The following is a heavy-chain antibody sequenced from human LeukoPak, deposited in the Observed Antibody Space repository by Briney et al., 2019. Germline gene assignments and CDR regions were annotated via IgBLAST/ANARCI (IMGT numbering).Heavy chain of an antibody. V-gene: IGHV3-30*04. CDR2: ISYDGSNK. D-gene: IGHD3-10*01. CDR1: GFTVSSYA. J-gene: IGHJ4*02. Sequence: GGSLRLSCAASGFTVSSYAMHWVRQAPGEGLEWVAVISYDGSNKYYADSVKGRFTISRDNSKNTLYLQMNSLRAEDTAVYYCARSPAVRGAIIMTHGFDYWGQGTLVTVSS. CDR3: ARSPAVRGAIIMTHGFDY.